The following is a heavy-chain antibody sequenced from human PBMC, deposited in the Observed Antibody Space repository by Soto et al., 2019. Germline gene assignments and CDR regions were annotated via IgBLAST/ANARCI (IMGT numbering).Heavy chain of an antibody. D-gene: IGHD6-19*01. Sequence: QVQLQQWGAGLLKPSETLSLTCAIYGGSFSGYYWSWIRQPPGKGLEWIGEINHSGSTNYNPSLNGRVPMSVDPSKNPSSLKLSSVTAADMALYYCAAAVAVGWFDPWGQGTLVTVSS. V-gene: IGHV4-34*02. CDR3: AAAVAVGWFDP. J-gene: IGHJ5*02. CDR2: INHSGST. CDR1: GGSFSGYY.